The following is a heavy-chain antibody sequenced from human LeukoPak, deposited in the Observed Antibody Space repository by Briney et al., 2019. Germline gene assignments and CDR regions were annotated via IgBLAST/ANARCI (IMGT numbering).Heavy chain of an antibody. J-gene: IGHJ4*02. Sequence: SETLSLTCTVSGGSISSYYWSWIRQPAGKGLEWIGRIYTSGSTNYNPSLKSRVTMSVDTSKNQFSLKLSSVTAADTAVYYCARVRYSYGYESQDYFDYWGQGTLVTVSS. CDR3: ARVRYSYGYESQDYFDY. CDR2: IYTSGST. D-gene: IGHD5-18*01. CDR1: GGSISSYY. V-gene: IGHV4-4*07.